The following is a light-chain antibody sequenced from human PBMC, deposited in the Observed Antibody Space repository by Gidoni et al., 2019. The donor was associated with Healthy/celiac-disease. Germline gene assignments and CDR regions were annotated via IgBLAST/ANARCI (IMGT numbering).Light chain of an antibody. Sequence: DIQMTQSPSSLSASVGARVTITCLASQSISSYLNWYQQKPGKAPKLLIYAASSLQSGVPSRFSGSGSGTDFTLTIGSLQPEDFATYYCQQSYSTPYTFGQXTKLEIK. CDR1: QSISSY. CDR2: AAS. CDR3: QQSYSTPYT. V-gene: IGKV1-39*01. J-gene: IGKJ2*01.